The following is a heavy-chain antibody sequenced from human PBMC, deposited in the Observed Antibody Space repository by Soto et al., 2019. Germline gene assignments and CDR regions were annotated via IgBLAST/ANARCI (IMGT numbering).Heavy chain of an antibody. CDR3: ARAELAAAGETFDY. D-gene: IGHD6-13*01. V-gene: IGHV4-4*02. CDR1: SGPISSSIW. CDR2: IYHSGST. Sequence: SKPLPFTSAVSSGPISSSIWWSCVRQPPGKGLEWIGEIYHSGSTNYNPSLKSRVTISVDKSKNQFSLKLSSVTAADTAVYYCARAELAAAGETFDYWGQGTLVT. J-gene: IGHJ4*02.